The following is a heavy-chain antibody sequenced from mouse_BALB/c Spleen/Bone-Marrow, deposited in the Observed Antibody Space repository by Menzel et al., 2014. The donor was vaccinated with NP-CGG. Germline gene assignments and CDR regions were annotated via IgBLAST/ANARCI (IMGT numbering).Heavy chain of an antibody. CDR3: ARSGTDYAMDY. Sequence: QVQLKESGPDLVAPSQRLSHTCTVSGFSLTSYGLHWVRQPPGKGLEWLGVIWSDGSTTYNSALKSRLSISKDNSKRQVLLKMNSLQTDDTAMYYCARSGTDYAMDYWGQGTSVTVSS. V-gene: IGHV2-6-2*01. CDR1: GFSLTSYG. CDR2: IWSDGST. D-gene: IGHD4-1*01. J-gene: IGHJ4*01.